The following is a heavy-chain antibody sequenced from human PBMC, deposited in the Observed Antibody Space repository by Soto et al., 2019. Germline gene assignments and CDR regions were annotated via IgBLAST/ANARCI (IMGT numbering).Heavy chain of an antibody. D-gene: IGHD2-8*01. CDR3: ERDTNGLHY. J-gene: IGHJ4*02. CDR2: ISTDGSIT. V-gene: IGHV3-74*01. Sequence: PGGSLRLSCAASGLIFSNYKMHWVRQAPGKGLVWVSRISTDGSITDYADSVKGRFTVSRDNAKNTLYLQMNSLRVDDTAVYYCERDTNGLHYWGQGTLVTVSS. CDR1: GLIFSNYK.